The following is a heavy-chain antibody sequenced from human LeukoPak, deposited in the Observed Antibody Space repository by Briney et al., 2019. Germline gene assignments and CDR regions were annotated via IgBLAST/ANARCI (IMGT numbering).Heavy chain of an antibody. CDR2: ISGGGSST. V-gene: IGHV3-23*01. Sequence: PGGSLRLSCAASGFTFSSYAMSWVRQAPGKGLEWVSAISGGGSSTDSADSVKGRFTISRDNSENTLYLQMNSLRAEDTAVYYCARDLDDYNGLPPFFQHWGQGTLVTVSS. CDR1: GFTFSSYA. D-gene: IGHD5-24*01. CDR3: ARDLDDYNGLPPFFQH. J-gene: IGHJ1*01.